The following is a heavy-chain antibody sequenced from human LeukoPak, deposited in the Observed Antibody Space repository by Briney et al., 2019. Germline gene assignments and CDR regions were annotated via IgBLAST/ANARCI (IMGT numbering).Heavy chain of an antibody. CDR3: ARALISRGVYAFDI. J-gene: IGHJ3*02. V-gene: IGHV3-48*01. CDR2: ISSSSSTI. CDR1: GFTFSSYS. D-gene: IGHD2-8*01. Sequence: GGSLRLSCAASGFTFSSYSMNWVRQAPGKGLEWVSYISSSSSTIYYADSVKGRFTISRDNAKNSLYLQMNSLRAEDTAVYYCARALISRGVYAFDIWGQGTMVTVSS.